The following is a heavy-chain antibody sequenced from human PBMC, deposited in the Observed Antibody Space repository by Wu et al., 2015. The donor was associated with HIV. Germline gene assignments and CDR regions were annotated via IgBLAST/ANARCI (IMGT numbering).Heavy chain of an antibody. D-gene: IGHD3-10*01. CDR3: AADPDMTLWAFDI. Sequence: QMQLVQSGPEVRKPGTSVKVSCKASGFIFSSSAMQWVRQARGQRLEWIGMIVLGSGNTNYAQKFQERVTISRDMSTSTVYLELSSLTSEDAAVYYCAADPDMTLWAFDIWGQGTIVTIS. CDR2: IVLGSGNT. V-gene: IGHV1-58*02. J-gene: IGHJ3*02. CDR1: GFIFSSSA.